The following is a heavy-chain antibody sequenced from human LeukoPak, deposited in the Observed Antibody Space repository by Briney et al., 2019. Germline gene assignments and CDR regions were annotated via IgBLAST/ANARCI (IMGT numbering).Heavy chain of an antibody. Sequence: GGSLRLSCAASGFTFDDYAMHWVRQAPGKGLEWVSLISWDGGSTYYADSVKGRFTISRDNSENSLYLQMNSLRAEDTALYSXXXXIRGSTSWYGLDYWGQGTLVTVSS. V-gene: IGHV3-43D*03. CDR1: GFTFDDYA. CDR3: XXXIRGSTSWYGLDY. CDR2: ISWDGGST. D-gene: IGHD6-13*01. J-gene: IGHJ4*02.